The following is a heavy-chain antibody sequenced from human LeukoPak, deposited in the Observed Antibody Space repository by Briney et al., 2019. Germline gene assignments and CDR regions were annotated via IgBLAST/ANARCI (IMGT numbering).Heavy chain of an antibody. D-gene: IGHD6-19*01. J-gene: IGHJ4*02. V-gene: IGHV3-23*01. CDR3: AKDSITKLSIAVAGYFDY. Sequence: GGSLRLSCAASGFTFSSYAMSWVRQAPGKGLEWVSAISGSGGSTYYADSVKGRFTISRDNSKNTLYLQMTSLRAEDTAVYYCAKDSITKLSIAVAGYFDYWGQGTLVTVSS. CDR2: ISGSGGST. CDR1: GFTFSSYA.